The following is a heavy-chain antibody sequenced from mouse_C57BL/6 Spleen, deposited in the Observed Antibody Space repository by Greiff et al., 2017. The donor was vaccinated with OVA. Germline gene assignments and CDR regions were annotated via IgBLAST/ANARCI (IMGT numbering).Heavy chain of an antibody. CDR2: ISDGGSYT. V-gene: IGHV5-4*01. D-gene: IGHD1-1*01. CDR3: ARDTDYYGSSSYFDY. CDR1: GFTFSSYA. Sequence: EVQLVESGGGLVKPGGSLKLSCAASGFTFSSYAMSWVRQTPEKRLEWVATISDGGSYTYYPDNVKGRFTISRDNAKNNLYLQMSHLKSEDTAMYYCARDTDYYGSSSYFDYWGQGTTLTVSS. J-gene: IGHJ2*01.